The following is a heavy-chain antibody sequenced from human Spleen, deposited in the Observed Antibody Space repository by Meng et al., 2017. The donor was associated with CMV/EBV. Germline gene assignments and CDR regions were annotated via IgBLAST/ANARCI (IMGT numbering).Heavy chain of an antibody. D-gene: IGHD3-22*01. Sequence: VSCKASGGTFSSYAISWVRQAPGQGLEWMGGIIPIFGTANYPQQFQGRVTITTDESTSTAYMELRSLRSEDTAVYYCARSRYYYDSSGYYNGGYYGMDVWGQGTTVTVSS. CDR2: IIPIFGTA. CDR3: ARSRYYYDSSGYYNGGYYGMDV. CDR1: GGTFSSYA. V-gene: IGHV1-69*05. J-gene: IGHJ6*02.